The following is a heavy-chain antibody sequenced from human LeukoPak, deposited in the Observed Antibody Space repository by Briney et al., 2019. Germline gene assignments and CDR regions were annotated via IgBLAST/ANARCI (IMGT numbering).Heavy chain of an antibody. CDR3: SRDIKLLFDAFDI. Sequence: ASVTVSCKASGYTFTGYYMHWLRQAPGQGLEWMGWINPNSCGTNYAQQFQGRVTITRDRSNSPDHMEPSGLRSDAPAVDYCSRDIKLLFDAFDIWGKGTMVTVSS. CDR1: GYTFTGYY. D-gene: IGHD2-21*01. CDR2: INPNSCGT. J-gene: IGHJ3*02. V-gene: IGHV1-2*02.